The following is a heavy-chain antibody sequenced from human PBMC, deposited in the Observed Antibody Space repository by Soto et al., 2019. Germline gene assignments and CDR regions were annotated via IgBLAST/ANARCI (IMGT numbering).Heavy chain of an antibody. CDR3: SRDKGDKVAYGMDV. Sequence: PGGSLRLSCAVSGFTVSSCEMNWVRQAPGKGLEWVSYINTGGVTFYADSVKGRFTISRDNAQNSLLMQMNSLRAEDTAIYYCSRDKGDKVAYGMDVWGQGTTVTVSS. D-gene: IGHD3-16*01. CDR1: GFTVSSCE. CDR2: INTGGVT. V-gene: IGHV3-48*03. J-gene: IGHJ6*02.